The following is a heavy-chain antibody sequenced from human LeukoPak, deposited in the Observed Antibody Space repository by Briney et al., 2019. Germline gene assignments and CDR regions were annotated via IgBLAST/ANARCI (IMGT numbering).Heavy chain of an antibody. V-gene: IGHV3-43*01. CDR2: ISWDGDST. D-gene: IGHD6-19*01. J-gene: IGHJ4*02. Sequence: GGSLRLSCAASGFTFDDYTMHWVRQTPGKGLEWVSLISWDGDSTYYADSVKGRFTISRDNAKNSLYLQMNSLRAEDTAVYYCAKDRRYSSGWYYFDYWGQGTLVTVSS. CDR3: AKDRRYSSGWYYFDY. CDR1: GFTFDDYT.